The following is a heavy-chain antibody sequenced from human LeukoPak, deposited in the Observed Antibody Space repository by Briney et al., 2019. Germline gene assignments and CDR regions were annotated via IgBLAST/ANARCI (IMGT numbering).Heavy chain of an antibody. CDR3: ARRPKGTGFDY. CDR1: GYTFTGYY. V-gene: IGHV1-2*02. CDR2: INPNSGNT. J-gene: IGHJ4*02. Sequence: ASVKVSCKASGYTFTGYYMHWVRQAPGQGLEWMGWINPNSGNTGYAQKFQGRVTMTRDTSTSTVYMELSSLRSEDTAVYYCARRPKGTGFDYWGQGTLVTVSS. D-gene: IGHD3-10*01.